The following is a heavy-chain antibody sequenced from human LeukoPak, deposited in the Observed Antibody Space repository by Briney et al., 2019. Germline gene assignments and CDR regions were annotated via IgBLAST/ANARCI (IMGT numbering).Heavy chain of an antibody. J-gene: IGHJ4*02. V-gene: IGHV3-7*03. CDR3: ARGSYYYDSSGYPYYFDY. CDR2: IKEDGSEK. Sequence: GGSLRLSCAASGVTFSSYWMSWVRQAPGKGLEWVANIKEDGSEKYYVDSVKGRFTISRDNAKNTLYLQMNSLRAEDTAVYYCARGSYYYDSSGYPYYFDYWGQGTLVTVSS. D-gene: IGHD3-22*01. CDR1: GVTFSSYW.